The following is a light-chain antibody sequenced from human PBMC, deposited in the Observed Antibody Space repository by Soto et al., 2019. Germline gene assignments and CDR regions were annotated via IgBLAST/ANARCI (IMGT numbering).Light chain of an antibody. CDR1: QTISTS. CDR3: QQYSSYSPYT. Sequence: DIQMTQSPYTLSASVGDRVTITCRASQTISTSLAWYQQKPGKAPRLLIYKASSLERGVPSRFSGSGSGTEFTLTIRSLQPDDFATYYCQQYSSYSPYTFGQGTRLEL. J-gene: IGKJ2*01. CDR2: KAS. V-gene: IGKV1-5*03.